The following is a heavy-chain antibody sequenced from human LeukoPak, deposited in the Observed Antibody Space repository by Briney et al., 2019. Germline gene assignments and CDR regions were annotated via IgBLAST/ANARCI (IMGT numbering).Heavy chain of an antibody. CDR1: GGSISSYY. D-gene: IGHD2-2*01. J-gene: IGHJ5*02. Sequence: SETLSLTCTVSGGSISSYYWSWIRQPPGKGLEWIGYIYYSGSTNYNPSLKSRVTISVDTSKNQFSLKLSSVTAADTAVYYCARGSIVVVPAAKGRLKVWFDPWGQGTLVTVSS. CDR3: ARGSIVVVPAAKGRLKVWFDP. CDR2: IYYSGST. V-gene: IGHV4-59*12.